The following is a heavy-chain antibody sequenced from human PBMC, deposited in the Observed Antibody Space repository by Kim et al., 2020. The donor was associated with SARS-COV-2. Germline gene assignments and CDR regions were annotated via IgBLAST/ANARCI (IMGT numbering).Heavy chain of an antibody. CDR3: TRPPLPHTVTTGY. J-gene: IGHJ4*02. D-gene: IGHD4-17*01. V-gene: IGHV3-73*01. Sequence: GGSLRLSCAASGFTFSGSAMHWVRQASGKGLEWVGRIRSKANSYATAYAASVKGRFTISRDDSKNTAYLQMNSLKTEDTAVYYCTRPPLPHTVTTGYWGQGTLVTVSS. CDR1: GFTFSGSA. CDR2: IRSKANSYAT.